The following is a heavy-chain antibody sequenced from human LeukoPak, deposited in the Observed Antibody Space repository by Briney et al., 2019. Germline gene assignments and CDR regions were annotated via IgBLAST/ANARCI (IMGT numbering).Heavy chain of an antibody. V-gene: IGHV4-34*01. J-gene: IGHJ6*03. CDR1: GGSFSGYY. Sequence: PSETLSLTCAVYGGSFSGYYWSWIRQPPGKGLEWIGEINHSGSTNYNPSLKSRVTISVDTSKNQFSLKLSSVTAADTAVYYCARAPTRYYYYYMDVWGKGTTVTVSS. CDR3: ARAPTRYYYYYMDV. CDR2: INHSGST.